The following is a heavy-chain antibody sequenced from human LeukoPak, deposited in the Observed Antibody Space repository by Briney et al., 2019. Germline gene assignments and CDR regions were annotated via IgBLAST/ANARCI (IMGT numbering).Heavy chain of an antibody. V-gene: IGHV1-69*13. CDR2: ITPIFSTA. Sequence: ASVKVSCKASGGTFISYDISWVRQAPGQGLEWMGGITPIFSTAKYAQKFQGRVTITAVESMSTAYMELSSLRSEDTAVYYCARGWLAETTVVTPYNYWGQGTLVTVSS. CDR3: ARGWLAETTVVTPYNY. CDR1: GGTFISYD. J-gene: IGHJ4*02. D-gene: IGHD4-23*01.